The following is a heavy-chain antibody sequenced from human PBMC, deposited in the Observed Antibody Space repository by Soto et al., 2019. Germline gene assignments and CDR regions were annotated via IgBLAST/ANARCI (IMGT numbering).Heavy chain of an antibody. V-gene: IGHV4-31*03. CDR1: GDFISSGGYY. CDR2: IYSSGTT. D-gene: IGHD3-22*01. Sequence: QVQLQESGPGLVKPSQTLSLTCTVSGDFISSGGYYWSWIRQLPGKGLEWIGYIYSSGTTYYNPSLTSRSTISVDTSKNQFSLNLSSVTAADTAVYYCARTDSSGYYFVYWGQGTLVTVFS. CDR3: ARTDSSGYYFVY. J-gene: IGHJ4*02.